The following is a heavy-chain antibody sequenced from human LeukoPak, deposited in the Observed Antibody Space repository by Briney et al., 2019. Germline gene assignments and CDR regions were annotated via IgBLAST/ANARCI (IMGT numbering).Heavy chain of an antibody. CDR1: GGSISSYY. CDR2: IYYSGST. Sequence: PSETLSLTCTVSGGSISSYYWSWIRQPPGKGLEWIGYIYYSGSTNYNPSLKSRVTISVDTSKNQFSLKLSSVTAADTAVYYCARLGAVAGNYYYYYGMDVWGQGTTVTVSS. V-gene: IGHV4-59*01. D-gene: IGHD6-19*01. J-gene: IGHJ6*02. CDR3: ARLGAVAGNYYYYYGMDV.